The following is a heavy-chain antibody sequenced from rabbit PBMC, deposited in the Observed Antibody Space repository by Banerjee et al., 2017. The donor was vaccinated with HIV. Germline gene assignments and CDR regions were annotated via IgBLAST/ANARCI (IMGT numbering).Heavy chain of an antibody. CDR3: ARESYIGNSYYFRL. V-gene: IGHV1S45*01. J-gene: IGHJ4*01. CDR2: IYTGSGKT. CDR1: GFSLSRFYF. D-gene: IGHD8-1*01. Sequence: QEQLEESGGDLVKPGASLTLTCTASGFSLSRFYFMSWVRQAPGKGLEWIGYIYTGSGKTYYANWAKGRFTISKTSSTTVTLQMTSLTVADTATYFCARESYIGNSYYFRLWGQG.